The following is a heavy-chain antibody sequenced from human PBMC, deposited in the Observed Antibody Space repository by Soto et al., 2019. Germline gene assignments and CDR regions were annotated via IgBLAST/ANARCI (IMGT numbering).Heavy chain of an antibody. V-gene: IGHV3-30*18. J-gene: IGHJ4*02. Sequence: QVQLVESGGGVVQPGRSLRLSCAASGFTFSSYGMHWVRQAPGKGLEWVAVISYDGSNKYYADSVKGRFTISRDNSKNTLYLQMNSLRAEDTAVYYCAKDRAGTTTFPDYWGQGTLVTVSS. CDR1: GFTFSSYG. D-gene: IGHD1-1*01. CDR3: AKDRAGTTTFPDY. CDR2: ISYDGSNK.